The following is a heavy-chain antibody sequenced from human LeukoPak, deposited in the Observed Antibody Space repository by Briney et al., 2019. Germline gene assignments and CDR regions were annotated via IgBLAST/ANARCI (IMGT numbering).Heavy chain of an antibody. Sequence: PGGSLRLSCAASGFTFSSYAMSWVRRAPGKGLEWVSAISGSGGSTYYADSVKGRFTISRDNSKNTLYLQMNSLRAEDTAVYYCAKGGVVVTAVEGGFYYYAMDVWGQGTTVTVSS. CDR3: AKGGVVVTAVEGGFYYYAMDV. CDR1: GFTFSSYA. V-gene: IGHV3-23*01. D-gene: IGHD2-21*02. J-gene: IGHJ6*02. CDR2: ISGSGGST.